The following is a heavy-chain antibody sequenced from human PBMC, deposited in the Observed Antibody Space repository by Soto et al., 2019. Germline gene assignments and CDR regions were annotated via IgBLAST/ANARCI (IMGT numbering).Heavy chain of an antibody. CDR1: GGSISSGGYY. D-gene: IGHD3-22*01. Sequence: QVQLQESGPGLVKPSQTLSLTCTVSGGSISSGGYYWSWIRQHPGKGLEWIGYIYYSGSTYYNPSLKCRVTMSVDTSKTQFSLKLSSVTAADTAVYYCARTSYDSSGTAADPWGQGTLVTVSS. J-gene: IGHJ5*02. CDR2: IYYSGST. V-gene: IGHV4-31*03. CDR3: ARTSYDSSGTAADP.